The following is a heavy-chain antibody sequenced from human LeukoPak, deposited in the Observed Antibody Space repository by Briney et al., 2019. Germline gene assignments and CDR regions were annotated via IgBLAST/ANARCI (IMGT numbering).Heavy chain of an antibody. Sequence: ASVKVSCKASGYTFTSYYMHWVRQAPGQGLEWMGIINPSGGSTSYAQKFQGRVTMTRDMSTSTVYMELSSLRSEDTAVYYWAREGLEGYCSSTSCYGLFDYWGQGTLVTVSS. CDR3: AREGLEGYCSSTSCYGLFDY. CDR1: GYTFTSYY. D-gene: IGHD2-2*01. CDR2: INPSGGST. J-gene: IGHJ4*02. V-gene: IGHV1-46*01.